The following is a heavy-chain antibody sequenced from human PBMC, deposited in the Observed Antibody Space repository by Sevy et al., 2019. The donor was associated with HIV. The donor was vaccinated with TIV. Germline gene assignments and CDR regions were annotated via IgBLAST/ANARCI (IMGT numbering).Heavy chain of an antibody. V-gene: IGHV3-7*01. CDR2: IRQDGSET. Sequence: GGSLRLSCAASGLTFSTSWMKWVRQAPGKGLECVANIRQDGSETYYADSVRGRFTISRDNARDSVFLQMNSLRVEDTAVYYCASVSSAGGGDYWGQGVLVTVSS. CDR3: ASVSSAGGGDY. D-gene: IGHD6-19*01. J-gene: IGHJ4*02. CDR1: GLTFSTSW.